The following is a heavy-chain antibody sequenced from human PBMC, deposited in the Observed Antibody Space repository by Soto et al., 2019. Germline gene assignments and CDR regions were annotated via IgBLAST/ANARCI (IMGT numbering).Heavy chain of an antibody. CDR1: GFTFSSHW. J-gene: IGHJ5*02. CDR3: ATSMRHTLNP. CDR2: VNQHGSDQ. D-gene: IGHD2-8*01. Sequence: EVQVVESGGGLVQPGGTLRLSCAASGFTFSSHWFTWLHQVPGKGLEWVANVNQHGSDQYYVDSVKGRFTISRDSAKNSLCLHMNSLRVEDTAVYYCATSMRHTLNPWGQGTLVTVSS. V-gene: IGHV3-7*01.